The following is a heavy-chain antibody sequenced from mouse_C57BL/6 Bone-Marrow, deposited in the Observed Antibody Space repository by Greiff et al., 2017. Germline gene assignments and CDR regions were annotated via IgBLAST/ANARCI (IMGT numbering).Heavy chain of an antibody. V-gene: IGHV1-69*01. CDR1: GYTFTSYW. CDR2: IDPSDSYT. D-gene: IGHD1-1*01. J-gene: IGHJ4*01. Sequence: VQLQQPGAELVMPGASVKLSCKASGYTFTSYWMHWVKQRPGQGLEWIGEIDPSDSYTNYNQKFKGKSTLTVDNSSSTAYLQLSSLTSEDSAVDYCARDYGSSYGSMDYWGQGTSVTVSS. CDR3: ARDYGSSYGSMDY.